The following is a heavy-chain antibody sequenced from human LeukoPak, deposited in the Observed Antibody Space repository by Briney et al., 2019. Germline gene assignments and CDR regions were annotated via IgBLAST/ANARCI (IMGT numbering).Heavy chain of an antibody. CDR1: GFSFSSYS. J-gene: IGHJ3*02. CDR2: ISASGNYI. Sequence: GGSLRLSCAAPGFSFSSYSMNWVRQAPGRGLEWVSSISASGNYIYYADSVKGRFTISRDSAENSLYLQMNSLGAEDTAVYYYARGLYYYGTDAFDIWGQGTMVTVS. CDR3: ARGLYYYGTDAFDI. D-gene: IGHD3-16*01. V-gene: IGHV3-21*01.